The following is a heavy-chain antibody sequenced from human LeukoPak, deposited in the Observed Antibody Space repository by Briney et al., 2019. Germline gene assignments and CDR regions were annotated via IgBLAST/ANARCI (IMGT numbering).Heavy chain of an antibody. J-gene: IGHJ4*02. D-gene: IGHD2-2*01. CDR3: AREVFNIVVVPAASDY. CDR1: GFTFSSYS. Sequence: PGGSLRLSCAASGFTFSSYSMNWVRQAPGKGLEWVSSISSSSSYIYYADSVKGRLTISRDNAKNSLYLQMNSLRAEDTAVYYCAREVFNIVVVPAASDYWGQGTLVTVSS. V-gene: IGHV3-21*01. CDR2: ISSSSSYI.